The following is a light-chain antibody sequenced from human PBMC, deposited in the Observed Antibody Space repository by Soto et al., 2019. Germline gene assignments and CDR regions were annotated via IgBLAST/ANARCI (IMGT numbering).Light chain of an antibody. Sequence: NVLTQSPGTLSLSPEERATLSCRASQFISSSYFAWFQQKPGQAPRLLIYGASSRASGIPDRFSGGGSGTDFTLTISRLEPADFAVYYCQQYDSFPWTFGQGTKVEI. V-gene: IGKV3-20*01. CDR1: QFISSSY. CDR2: GAS. CDR3: QQYDSFPWT. J-gene: IGKJ1*01.